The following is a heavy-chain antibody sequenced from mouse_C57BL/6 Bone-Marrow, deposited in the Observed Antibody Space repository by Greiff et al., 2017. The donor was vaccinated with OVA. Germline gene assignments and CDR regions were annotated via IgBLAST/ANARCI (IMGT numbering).Heavy chain of an antibody. Sequence: EVHLVESGGGLVKPGGSLKLSCAASGFTFSSYAMSWVRQTPEKRLEWVATISDGGSYTYYPDNVKGRFTISRDNAKNNLYLQMSHLKSEDTAMYYCARDGRLSNYDYYAMDYWGQGTSVTVSS. CDR2: ISDGGSYT. J-gene: IGHJ4*01. D-gene: IGHD2-5*01. CDR1: GFTFSSYA. CDR3: ARDGRLSNYDYYAMDY. V-gene: IGHV5-4*01.